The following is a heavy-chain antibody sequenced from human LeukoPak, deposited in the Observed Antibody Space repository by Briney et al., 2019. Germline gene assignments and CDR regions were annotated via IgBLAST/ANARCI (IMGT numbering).Heavy chain of an antibody. CDR3: ARDPYDYVWGSYFDY. CDR1: GYTFTSYG. Sequence: SCKASGYTFTSYGMHWVRQAPGKGLEWVAVIWYDGSNKYYADSVKGRFTISRDNAKNTLYLQMNSLRAEDTAVYYCARDPYDYVWGSYFDYWGQGTLVTVSS. V-gene: IGHV3-33*01. D-gene: IGHD3-16*01. J-gene: IGHJ4*02. CDR2: IWYDGSNK.